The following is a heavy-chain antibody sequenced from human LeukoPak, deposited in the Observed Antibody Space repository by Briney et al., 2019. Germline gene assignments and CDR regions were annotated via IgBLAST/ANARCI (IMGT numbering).Heavy chain of an antibody. CDR1: GGSISTYY. Sequence: SETLSLTCTVSGGSISTYYWSWMRQPPGKGRGGRGYIYYSGSTNYNPYLKRRVTISVDTSKNQFSLKLSSVTAADTAVYYCARGSSGLRYFDWLSLKPYYYYGMDVWGQGTKVTVPS. CDR3: ARGSSGLRYFDWLSLKPYYYYGMDV. D-gene: IGHD3-9*01. J-gene: IGHJ6*02. V-gene: IGHV4-59*01. CDR2: IYYSGST.